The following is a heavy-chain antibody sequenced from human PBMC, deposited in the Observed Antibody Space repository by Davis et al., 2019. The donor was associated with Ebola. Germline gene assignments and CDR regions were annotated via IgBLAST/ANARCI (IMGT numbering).Heavy chain of an antibody. Sequence: GESLKISCAASGFTFSSYSMNWVRQAPGKGLEWVANIKQDGSEKYYADSVKGRFTISRDNSKNTLYLQMNSLRAEDTAVYYCAKVGPYSGILSLDYWGQGTLVTVSS. V-gene: IGHV3-7*03. CDR2: IKQDGSEK. CDR3: AKVGPYSGILSLDY. D-gene: IGHD1-26*01. J-gene: IGHJ4*02. CDR1: GFTFSSYS.